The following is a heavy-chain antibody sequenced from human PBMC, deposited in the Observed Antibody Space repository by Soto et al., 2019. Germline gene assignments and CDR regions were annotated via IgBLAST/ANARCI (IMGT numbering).Heavy chain of an antibody. J-gene: IGHJ4*02. Sequence: EVQLVESGGGLVKPGGSLRLSCAASGFTFSSYSMNWIRQAPGKGLEWVSSISSSSSYIYYADSVKGRFTISRDNANISLYLQMNSLRAEDTAVQYWAIDQPGYSYGDGLGYWGQGTLVTVSS. D-gene: IGHD5-18*01. CDR2: ISSSSSYI. CDR3: AIDQPGYSYGDGLGY. CDR1: GFTFSSYS. V-gene: IGHV3-21*01.